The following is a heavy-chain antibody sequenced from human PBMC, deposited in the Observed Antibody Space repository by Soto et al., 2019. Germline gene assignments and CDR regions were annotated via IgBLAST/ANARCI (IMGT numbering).Heavy chain of an antibody. V-gene: IGHV4-34*01. J-gene: IGHJ5*02. CDR2: INHSGST. Sequence: SETLSLTCAVYGGSFSGYYWSWIRQPPGKGLEWIGEINHSGSTNYNPSLKSRVTISVDTSKNQFSLKLSSVTAADTAVYYCARGGWFDPWGQGTLVTVSS. CDR3: ARGGWFDP. CDR1: GGSFSGYY.